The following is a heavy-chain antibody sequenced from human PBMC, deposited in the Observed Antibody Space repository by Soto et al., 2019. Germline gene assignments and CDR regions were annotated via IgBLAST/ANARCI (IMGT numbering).Heavy chain of an antibody. J-gene: IGHJ6*03. V-gene: IGHV3-66*01. CDR2: IYSGGST. D-gene: IGHD2-15*01. CDR3: ARRISGSKYYYYYVDV. Sequence: EVQLVESGGGLVQPGGSLRLSCAASGFTVSSNYMSWVRQAPGKGLEWVSVIYSGGSTYYADSVKGRFTISRDNSKNTLYLQMNSLRAEDTAVYYCARRISGSKYYYYYVDVWGKGTTVTVSS. CDR1: GFTVSSNY.